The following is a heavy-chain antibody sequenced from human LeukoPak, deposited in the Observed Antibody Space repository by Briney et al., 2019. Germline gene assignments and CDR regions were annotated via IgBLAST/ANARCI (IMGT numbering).Heavy chain of an antibody. Sequence: GGSLRLSCAASGFTFSSYGMHWVRQAPGKGLEWVTFIRYDGSNKYYADSVKGRFTISRDNSKNTLYLQMNSLRAEDTAVYYCANTVYYYDSSGYYDYWGQGTLVTVSS. J-gene: IGHJ4*02. CDR2: IRYDGSNK. D-gene: IGHD3-22*01. CDR1: GFTFSSYG. CDR3: ANTVYYYDSSGYYDY. V-gene: IGHV3-30*02.